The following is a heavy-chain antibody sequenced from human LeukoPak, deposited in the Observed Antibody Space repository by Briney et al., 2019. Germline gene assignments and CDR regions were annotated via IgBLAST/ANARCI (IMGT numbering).Heavy chain of an antibody. V-gene: IGHV4-4*02. D-gene: IGHD1-26*01. Sequence: SETLSRTCGVSGGSIDITNYWSWVRQAPGKGLEWIGEIAHDGTTNYNPSQRSRVAMSFDRANNQFSLSLTPVTAADTAVYYCTREDRPYCPFAYWGQGVLVTVSS. CDR3: TREDRPYCPFAY. CDR1: GGSIDITNY. J-gene: IGHJ4*02. CDR2: IAHDGTT.